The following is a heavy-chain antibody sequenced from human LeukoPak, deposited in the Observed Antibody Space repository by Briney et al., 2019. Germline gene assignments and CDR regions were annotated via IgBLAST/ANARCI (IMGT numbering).Heavy chain of an antibody. CDR3: AKDTLAVAGTGRCLDV. J-gene: IGHJ6*02. V-gene: IGHV3-9*01. Sequence: GGSLRLSCAASGFTFDDYAMHWVRQAPGKGLEWVSGISWNSGSIGYADSVKGRFTISRDNAKNSLYLQMNSLRAEDTALCYCAKDTLAVAGTGRCLDVWGQGTTVTVSS. D-gene: IGHD6-19*01. CDR2: ISWNSGSI. CDR1: GFTFDDYA.